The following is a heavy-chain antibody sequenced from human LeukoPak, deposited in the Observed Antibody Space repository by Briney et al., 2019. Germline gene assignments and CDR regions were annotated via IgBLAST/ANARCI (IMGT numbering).Heavy chain of an antibody. CDR1: GGSFSGYY. J-gene: IGHJ4*02. D-gene: IGHD6-13*01. Sequence: SETLSLTCAVYGGSFSGYYWSWIRQPPGKGLEWIGEINHSGSTNYNPSLKSRVTISVDTSKNQFSLKLSSVTAADTAVYYCARENPGTAAAGYYWGQGTLVTVSS. CDR2: INHSGST. CDR3: ARENPGTAAAGYY. V-gene: IGHV4-34*01.